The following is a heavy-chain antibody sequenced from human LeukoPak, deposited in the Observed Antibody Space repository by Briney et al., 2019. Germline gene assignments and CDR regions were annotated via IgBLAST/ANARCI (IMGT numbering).Heavy chain of an antibody. CDR1: GGSISSYY. D-gene: IGHD2-15*01. CDR2: IYYSGST. Sequence: TSETLSLTCTVSGGSISSYYWSWIRQPPGKGLEWIGSIYYSGSTYYNPSLKSRVTISVDTSKNQFSLKLSSVTAADTAVYYCGRVRYIVVVVTDDYFDYWGQGTLVTVSS. CDR3: GRVRYIVVVVTDDYFDY. V-gene: IGHV4-39*07. J-gene: IGHJ4*02.